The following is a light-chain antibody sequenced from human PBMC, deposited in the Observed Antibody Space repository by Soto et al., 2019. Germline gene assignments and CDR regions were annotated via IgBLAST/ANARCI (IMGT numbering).Light chain of an antibody. CDR1: SSNIGSNI. V-gene: IGLV1-44*01. CDR3: AAWDDSLYDVV. J-gene: IGLJ2*01. Sequence: QSVLTQPPSASETPGQRATISCSGSSSNIGSNIVNWYQQLPGTAPKLLVYSNNQRPSGVPDRFSGSKSGTSASLAISGLQSEDEADYYCAAWDDSLYDVVFGGGTKLTVL. CDR2: SNN.